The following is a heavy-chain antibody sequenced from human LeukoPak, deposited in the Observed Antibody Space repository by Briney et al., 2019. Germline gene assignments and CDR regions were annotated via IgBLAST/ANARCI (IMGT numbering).Heavy chain of an antibody. Sequence: GRSLRLSCAASGFTFSSYWMSWVRQAPGKGLEWVANIKQDGSEKYYVDSVKGRFTISRDNAKNALYLQMNSLRAEDTAVYYCARDRGPSRVPSAFDIWGQGTMVTVSS. CDR3: ARDRGPSRVPSAFDI. J-gene: IGHJ3*02. CDR2: IKQDGSEK. V-gene: IGHV3-7*01. CDR1: GFTFSSYW. D-gene: IGHD3-10*01.